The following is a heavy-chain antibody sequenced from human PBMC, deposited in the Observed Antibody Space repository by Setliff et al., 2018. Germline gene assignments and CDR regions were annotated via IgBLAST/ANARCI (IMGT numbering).Heavy chain of an antibody. Sequence: ASVKVSCKVSGGTFSSYAISWVRQAPGQGLEWMGRIIPIFGTANYAQKFQGRVTITADKSTSTAYMELSSLRSEDTAVYYCARGRHPPWSGYPYYYMDVWGRGTTVTVSS. CDR3: ARGRHPPWSGYPYYYMDV. V-gene: IGHV1-69*06. CDR1: GGTFSSYA. D-gene: IGHD3-3*01. CDR2: IIPIFGTA. J-gene: IGHJ6*03.